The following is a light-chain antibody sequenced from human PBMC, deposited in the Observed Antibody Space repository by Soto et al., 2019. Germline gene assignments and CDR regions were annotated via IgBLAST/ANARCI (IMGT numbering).Light chain of an antibody. V-gene: IGLV2-11*01. CDR2: DVS. CDR3: CSYAGSYSWV. Sequence: QSALTQPRSVSGSPGQSVTISCTGTSSDVGGYHYVSWYHQQPGKAPKLMIYDVSKRPSGVPDRFSGSKSGNTASLTISGLQAEDEADYYCCSYAGSYSWVFGGGTQLTVL. CDR1: SSDVGGYHY. J-gene: IGLJ3*02.